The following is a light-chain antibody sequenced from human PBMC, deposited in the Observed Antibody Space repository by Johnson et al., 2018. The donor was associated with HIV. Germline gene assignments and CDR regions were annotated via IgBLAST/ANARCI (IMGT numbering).Light chain of an antibody. J-gene: IGLJ1*01. Sequence: QPVLTQPPSVSAAPGQKVTISCSGSSSNIGKHHVSWYQQFPGTATKLLIYDNNKRPSGIPGRFSGSKSGPSATLGITGLQTGDEADYYCGTWDSSLTSYVFGAGTKVTVL. CDR1: SSNIGKHH. V-gene: IGLV1-51*01. CDR2: DNN. CDR3: GTWDSSLTSYV.